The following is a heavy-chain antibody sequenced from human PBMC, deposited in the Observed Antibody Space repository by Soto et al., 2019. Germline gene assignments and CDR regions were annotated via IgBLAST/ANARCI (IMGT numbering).Heavy chain of an antibody. J-gene: IGHJ6*02. D-gene: IGHD5-12*01. Sequence: PSETLSLTCTVSGGSVSSGSYYWSWIRQPPGKGLEWIGYIYYSGSTNYNPPLKSRVTISVDTSKNQFSLKLSSVTAADTAVYYCARDLRNYGMDVWGQGTRSPSP. CDR3: ARDLRNYGMDV. CDR1: GGSVSSGSYY. V-gene: IGHV4-61*01. CDR2: IYYSGST.